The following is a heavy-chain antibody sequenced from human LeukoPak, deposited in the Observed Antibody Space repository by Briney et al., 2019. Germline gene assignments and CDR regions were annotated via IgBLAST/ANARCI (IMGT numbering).Heavy chain of an antibody. Sequence: GGSLRLSCAASGFTFSNYAMSWVRQAPGKGLEWVSAITGSGGSTYYADSVRGRFTISRDNSKNTLYLQMNSLRAEDTAVYYCAKDQTVQPVDRGVFDMWGQGTMVTVSS. D-gene: IGHD1-14*01. V-gene: IGHV3-23*01. CDR2: ITGSGGST. J-gene: IGHJ3*02. CDR3: AKDQTVQPVDRGVFDM. CDR1: GFTFSNYA.